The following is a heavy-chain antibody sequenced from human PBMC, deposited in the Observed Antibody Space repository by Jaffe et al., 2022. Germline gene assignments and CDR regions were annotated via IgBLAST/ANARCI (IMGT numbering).Heavy chain of an antibody. Sequence: QVQLVQSGAEVKKPGASVKVSCKASGYTFTSYAMHWVRQAPGQRLEWMGWINAGNGNTKYSQKFQGRVTITRDTSASTAYMELSSLRSEDTAVYYCARARNPTYYDFWSGYYWDGDYFDYWGQGTLVTVSS. CDR1: GYTFTSYA. J-gene: IGHJ4*02. CDR2: INAGNGNT. V-gene: IGHV1-3*01. D-gene: IGHD3-3*01. CDR3: ARARNPTYYDFWSGYYWDGDYFDY.